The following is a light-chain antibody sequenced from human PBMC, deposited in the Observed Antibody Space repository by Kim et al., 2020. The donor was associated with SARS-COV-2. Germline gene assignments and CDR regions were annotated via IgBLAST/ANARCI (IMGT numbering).Light chain of an antibody. CDR1: SGHATDG. CDR3: QTWGTGSWV. V-gene: IGLV4-69*01. J-gene: IGLJ3*02. CDR2: VDSDGSH. Sequence: AAVKLTCTLSSGHATDGITWHQQQPEKGTRYLMKVDSDGSHNRGDGIPDRFAGSSSGAGRFLTISSRQSEDEAAYYCQTWGTGSWVFGGGTKVTVL.